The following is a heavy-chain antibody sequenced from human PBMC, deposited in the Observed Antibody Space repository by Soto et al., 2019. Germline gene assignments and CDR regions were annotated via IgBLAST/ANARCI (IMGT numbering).Heavy chain of an antibody. CDR3: ARNLEQQLPSRDYFFGMDV. CDR2: IDPSDSYT. Sequence: PGESLKISCKGSGYSFTSYWISWVRQMPGKGLEWMGRIDPSDSYTNYSPSFQGHVTISADKSISTAYLQWSSLKASDTAMYYCARNLEQQLPSRDYFFGMDVWGQGTTVTVSS. J-gene: IGHJ6*02. V-gene: IGHV5-10-1*01. D-gene: IGHD6-13*01. CDR1: GYSFTSYW.